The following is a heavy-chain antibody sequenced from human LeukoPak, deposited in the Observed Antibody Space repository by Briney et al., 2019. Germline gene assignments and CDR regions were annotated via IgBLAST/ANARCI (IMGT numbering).Heavy chain of an antibody. CDR2: INTDGSRT. V-gene: IGHV3-74*03. Sequence: GGSLRLSCAASGFTFNNYWMHWVRQVPGKGLIWVARINTDGSRTTYADSVKGRFTISRDNAKDAVYLHVNSVRAEDTAVYYCATVRSGSWDWFDPWGQGTLVTVSS. CDR1: GFTFNNYW. CDR3: ATVRSGSWDWFDP. D-gene: IGHD3-10*01. J-gene: IGHJ5*02.